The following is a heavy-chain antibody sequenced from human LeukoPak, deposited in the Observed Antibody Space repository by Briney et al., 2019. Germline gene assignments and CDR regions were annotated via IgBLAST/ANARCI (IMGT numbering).Heavy chain of an antibody. CDR2: IYYSGST. CDR3: ARVGLGRGSGYYYDY. Sequence: SETLSLTCTVSGGSISSGSYYWGWVRQPPGKGLEWIGSIYYSGSTYYNPSLKSRVTISVDTSKNQFSLKLSSVTAADTAVYYCARVGLGRGSGYYYDYWGQGTLVTVS. D-gene: IGHD3-22*01. CDR1: GGSISSGSYY. J-gene: IGHJ4*02. V-gene: IGHV4-39*07.